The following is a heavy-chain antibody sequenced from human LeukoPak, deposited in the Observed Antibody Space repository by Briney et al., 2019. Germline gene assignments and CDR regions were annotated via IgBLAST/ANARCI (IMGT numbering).Heavy chain of an antibody. J-gene: IGHJ5*02. CDR2: INGDGRRI. Sequence: GGSLRLSCVVSGFTFSTAWMHWARQTPGKGLVWVSHINGDGRRINYADDVKGRFTISRDNAKNTLYLQMNSLRVEDTAVYYCVRDLPRTSGPWGQGTLVTVFS. CDR1: GFTFSTAW. D-gene: IGHD3-10*01. CDR3: VRDLPRTSGP. V-gene: IGHV3-74*01.